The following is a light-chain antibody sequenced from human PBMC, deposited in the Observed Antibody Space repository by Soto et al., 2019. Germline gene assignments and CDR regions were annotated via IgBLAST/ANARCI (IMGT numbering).Light chain of an antibody. CDR3: AAWDDSLSGWM. CDR1: SSNVGTNH. V-gene: IGLV1-47*01. J-gene: IGLJ3*02. CDR2: RNV. Sequence: QSVLTQPPSASETPGQRVTISCSGSSSNVGTNHVYWYQHLPGTAPKLLIYRNVLRPSGVPDRFSASKSGTSASLAISGLLSEDEADYYCAAWDDSLSGWMFGGGTKLTVL.